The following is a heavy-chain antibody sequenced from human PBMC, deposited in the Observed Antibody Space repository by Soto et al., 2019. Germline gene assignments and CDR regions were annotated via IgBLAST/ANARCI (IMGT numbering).Heavy chain of an antibody. CDR1: GGSISSYY. Sequence: SETLSLTCTVSGGSISSYYWSWIRQTPGKGLEWIGYIYQSGSTRYNPSLKSRVTISVDTSKNQFSLKLSSVTAADTAVYCASSNIAAAGFYYYGMDVWGRGTTVTVSS. CDR3: ASSNIAAAGFYYYGMDV. J-gene: IGHJ6*02. V-gene: IGHV4-59*01. D-gene: IGHD6-13*01. CDR2: IYQSGST.